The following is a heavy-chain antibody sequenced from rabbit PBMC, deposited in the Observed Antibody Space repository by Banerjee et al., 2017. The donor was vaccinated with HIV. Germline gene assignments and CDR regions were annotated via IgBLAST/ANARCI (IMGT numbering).Heavy chain of an antibody. CDR3: ARDAYGGYYGPFGL. CDR2: IYAGSSGYT. V-gene: IGHV1S45*01. J-gene: IGHJ6*01. D-gene: IGHD1-1*01. Sequence: QEQLEESGGDLVKPEGSLTLTCTASGFSFSSSYYMCWVRQAPGKGLEWIACIYAGSSGYTYYASWAKGRFTISKTSSTTVTLQMTSLTAADTATYFCARDAYGGYYGPFGLWGPGTLVTVS. CDR1: GFSFSSSYY.